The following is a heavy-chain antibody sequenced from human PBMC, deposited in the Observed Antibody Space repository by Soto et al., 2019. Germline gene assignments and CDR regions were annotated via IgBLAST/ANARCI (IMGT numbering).Heavy chain of an antibody. CDR1: GFTFSSYW. CDR3: VKEEVSNYSSDY. J-gene: IGHJ4*02. D-gene: IGHD6-6*01. V-gene: IGHV3-NL1*01. CDR2: LYSGGTAT. Sequence: GGSLRLSCAASGFTFSSYWMHWVRQAPGKGLVWVSVLYSGGTATSYADSMRGRFTISRDNSRNTLYLQMNTLRPEDTAIYYCVKEEVSNYSSDYWGRGTLVTVSS.